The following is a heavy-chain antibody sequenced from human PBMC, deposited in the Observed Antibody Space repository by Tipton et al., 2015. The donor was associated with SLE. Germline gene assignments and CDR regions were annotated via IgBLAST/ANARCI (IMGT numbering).Heavy chain of an antibody. CDR2: IYHSGST. CDR1: GYSISSGYY. V-gene: IGHV4-38-2*02. D-gene: IGHD6-6*01. CDR3: AGGDGYSSSSDAFDI. J-gene: IGHJ3*02. Sequence: TLSLTCTVSGYSISSGYYWGWIRQPPGKGLEWIGSIYHSGSTYYNPSLKSRVTISVDTSKNQFSLKLSSVTAADTAVYYCAGGDGYSSSSDAFDIWGQGTMVTVSS.